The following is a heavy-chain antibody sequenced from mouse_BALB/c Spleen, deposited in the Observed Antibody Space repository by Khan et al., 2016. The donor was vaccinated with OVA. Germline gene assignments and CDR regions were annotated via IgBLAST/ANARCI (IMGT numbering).Heavy chain of an antibody. CDR2: INPSTGYT. Sequence: VQLQESGPELAKPGASVKMSCKASGYTFTSYWMHWVKQRPGQGLEWIGYINPSTGYTEYNQRFKDKATLTADKSSSTAYMQLSSLTSEESAVYYCANHGSSSAWLTYWGQGTLVTVSA. J-gene: IGHJ3*01. V-gene: IGHV1-7*01. D-gene: IGHD1-1*01. CDR3: ANHGSSSAWLTY. CDR1: GYTFTSYW.